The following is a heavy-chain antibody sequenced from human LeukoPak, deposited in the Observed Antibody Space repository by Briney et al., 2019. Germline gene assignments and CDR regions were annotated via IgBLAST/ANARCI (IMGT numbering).Heavy chain of an antibody. D-gene: IGHD1-20*01. Sequence: SETLSLTCTVSGASISNYYWSWIRQPAGKGLEWIGRIYTSGSTNYNPSLKSRVTISVDTSKNQFSLKLSSVTAADTAVYYCARDGGLTEGWQYAFDIWGQGTMVTVSS. V-gene: IGHV4-4*07. CDR3: ARDGGLTEGWQYAFDI. J-gene: IGHJ3*02. CDR1: GASISNYY. CDR2: IYTSGST.